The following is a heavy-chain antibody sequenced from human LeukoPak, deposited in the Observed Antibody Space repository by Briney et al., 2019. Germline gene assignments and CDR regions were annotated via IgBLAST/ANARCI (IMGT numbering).Heavy chain of an antibody. D-gene: IGHD3-22*01. Sequence: ASVKVSCKASGYTFTGYYMHWVRQAPGQGLEWMGWINPNSGGTNYAQKFQGRVTMTRDTSISTAHMELSRLRSDDTAVYYCARDSDSSSYYQYYFDYWGQGTLVTVSS. CDR3: ARDSDSSSYYQYYFDY. V-gene: IGHV1-2*02. CDR2: INPNSGGT. J-gene: IGHJ4*02. CDR1: GYTFTGYY.